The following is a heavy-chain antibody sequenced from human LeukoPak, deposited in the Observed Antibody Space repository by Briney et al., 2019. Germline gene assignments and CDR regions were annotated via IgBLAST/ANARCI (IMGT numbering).Heavy chain of an antibody. D-gene: IGHD3-22*01. J-gene: IGHJ4*02. Sequence: ASVKVSFKASGGTFSSYAISWVRQAPGQGLEWMGGIIPIFGTASYAQKFQGRVTITADESTSTAYMELSSLRSEDTAVYYCASSLGSSGYFHFDYWGQGTLVTVSS. CDR2: IIPIFGTA. CDR1: GGTFSSYA. V-gene: IGHV1-69*13. CDR3: ASSLGSSGYFHFDY.